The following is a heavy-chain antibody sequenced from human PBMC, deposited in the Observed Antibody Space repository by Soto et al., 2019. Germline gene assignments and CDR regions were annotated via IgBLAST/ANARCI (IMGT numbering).Heavy chain of an antibody. CDR1: GYTFTSYY. D-gene: IGHD2-15*01. Sequence: ASVKVSCKASGYTFTSYYMHWVRQAPGQGLEWMGIINPSGGSTSYAQKFQGRVTMTRDTSTSTVYMELSSLRSEDTAVYYCARGDCSGGSCYTYYLDYWGQGTLVTVSS. J-gene: IGHJ4*02. CDR3: ARGDCSGGSCYTYYLDY. V-gene: IGHV1-46*03. CDR2: INPSGGST.